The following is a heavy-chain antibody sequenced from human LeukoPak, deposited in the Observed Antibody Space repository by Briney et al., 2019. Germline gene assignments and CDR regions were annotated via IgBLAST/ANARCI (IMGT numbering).Heavy chain of an antibody. CDR1: GFTFISYA. Sequence: GRSLTLSCAASGFTFISYAIHWVRQAPGKGLEWVAVISYDGSNKYYADSVKGRFTISRDNSKNTLSLQMNSLRPEDTAVYYCARAWAKTYYYDSSHDYWRQGTLVTVSA. V-gene: IGHV3-30*04. J-gene: IGHJ4*02. CDR2: ISYDGSNK. D-gene: IGHD3-22*01. CDR3: ARAWAKTYYYDSSHDY.